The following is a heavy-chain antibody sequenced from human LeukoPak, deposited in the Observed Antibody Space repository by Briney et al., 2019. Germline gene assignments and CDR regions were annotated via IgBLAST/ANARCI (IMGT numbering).Heavy chain of an antibody. Sequence: ASVKVSCKASGYTFTSYYMHWVRQAPGQGLEWMGIINPSGGSTSYAQKFQGRVTMTTDTSTSTAYMELRSLRSDDTAVYYCARDPSSGRDYWGQGTLVTVSS. D-gene: IGHD6-19*01. CDR1: GYTFTSYY. J-gene: IGHJ4*02. V-gene: IGHV1-46*01. CDR2: INPSGGST. CDR3: ARDPSSGRDY.